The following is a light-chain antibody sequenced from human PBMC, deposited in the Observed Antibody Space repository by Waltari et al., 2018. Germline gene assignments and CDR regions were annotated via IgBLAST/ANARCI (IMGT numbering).Light chain of an antibody. CDR1: QTIDTR. Sequence: TQSPATLSVSPGERATLSCRASQTIDTRLAWYQHKPAQAPILLIYGASTRAADIPARFSGSGFGTDFSLTINSLQSEDFAVYYCQQYLQWPPAITFGPGTRLDFK. CDR2: GAS. V-gene: IGKV3-15*01. J-gene: IGKJ5*01. CDR3: QQYLQWPPAIT.